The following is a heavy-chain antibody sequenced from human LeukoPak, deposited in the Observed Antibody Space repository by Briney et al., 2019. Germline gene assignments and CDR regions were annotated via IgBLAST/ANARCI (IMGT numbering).Heavy chain of an antibody. V-gene: IGHV4-59*13. J-gene: IGHJ4*02. CDR3: ARSRNSYDTSGYYSFDY. CDR1: GGSIRSFY. CDR2: IHSSGRS. D-gene: IGHD3-22*01. Sequence: SETRSLTCTVSGGSIRSFYWSWIRQPPGKALDWIGFIHSSGRSNYNPSLRSRGIMSVDTSENQVSLSLGSVTAADTAIYYCARSRNSYDTSGYYSFDYWGQGTLVTVSS.